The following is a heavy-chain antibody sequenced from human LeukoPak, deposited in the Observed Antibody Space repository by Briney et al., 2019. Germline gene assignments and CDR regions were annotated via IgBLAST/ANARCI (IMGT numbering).Heavy chain of an antibody. Sequence: GGSLRLSCAASGFTFSSYAMSWVRQAPGKGLEWVSAISGSGGSTYYADSVKGRFTISRDNSKNTLYLQMNSLRAEDTAVYYCAKDATYYYDSSGSPGYWGQGTLVTVSP. CDR2: ISGSGGST. V-gene: IGHV3-23*01. CDR3: AKDATYYYDSSGSPGY. D-gene: IGHD3-22*01. CDR1: GFTFSSYA. J-gene: IGHJ4*02.